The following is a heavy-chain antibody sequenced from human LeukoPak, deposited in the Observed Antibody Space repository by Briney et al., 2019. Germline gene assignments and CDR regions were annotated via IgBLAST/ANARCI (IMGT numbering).Heavy chain of an antibody. Sequence: GTSLRLSCAASGLTFRNYAMHWVRQAPGKGLEWVSGISWNSGSIGYADSVKGRFTISRDNAKNSLYLQMNSLGAEDTALYYCAKGGYSGGWYYSYFDYWGQGTLVTVSS. CDR3: AKGGYSGGWYYSYFDY. J-gene: IGHJ4*02. V-gene: IGHV3-9*01. D-gene: IGHD6-19*01. CDR1: GLTFRNYA. CDR2: ISWNSGSI.